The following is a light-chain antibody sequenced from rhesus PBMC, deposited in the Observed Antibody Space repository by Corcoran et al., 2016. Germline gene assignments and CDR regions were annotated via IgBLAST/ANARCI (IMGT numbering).Light chain of an antibody. Sequence: DIQMTQSPSSLSASVGDRVTITCRASQGISSWLAWYQQKTGKAPKLLIYKASSLQSGVPSRFSGSGAGTDFTLTISSLQPEDFATYTCQQYNSAPFTFGPVTKLDIK. J-gene: IGKJ3*01. V-gene: IGKV1-21*01. CDR2: KAS. CDR3: QQYNSAPFT. CDR1: QGISSW.